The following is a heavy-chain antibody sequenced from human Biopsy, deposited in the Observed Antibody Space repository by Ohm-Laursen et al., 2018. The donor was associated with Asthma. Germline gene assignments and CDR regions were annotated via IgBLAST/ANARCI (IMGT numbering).Heavy chain of an antibody. J-gene: IGHJ6*02. CDR2: IHYTWSD. V-gene: IGHV4-61*01. Sequence: GTLSLTCTVSGGSVSTGSYYWSWIRQPPGKGLEWLGYIHYTWSDNYNPSHKSRVTISVDTSKNQFSLRLNSVTAADTAVYYCARGPNYHGSGRAPIGMDVWGQGTTVTVSS. CDR1: GGSVSTGSYY. D-gene: IGHD3-10*01. CDR3: ARGPNYHGSGRAPIGMDV.